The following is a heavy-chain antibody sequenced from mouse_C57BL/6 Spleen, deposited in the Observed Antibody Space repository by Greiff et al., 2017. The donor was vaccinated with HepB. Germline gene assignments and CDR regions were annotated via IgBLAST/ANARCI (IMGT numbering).Heavy chain of an antibody. Sequence: EVMLVESGGGLVKPGGSLKLSCAASGFTFSDYGMHWVRQAPEKGLEWVAYFSSGRSTIYYADTVKGRFNISRDNAKNTLFLQMSSRRSEDTAMYYCASEGLGRGYFDYWGQGTTLTVSS. V-gene: IGHV5-17*01. CDR3: ASEGLGRGYFDY. J-gene: IGHJ2*01. CDR2: FSSGRSTI. CDR1: GFTFSDYG. D-gene: IGHD3-1*01.